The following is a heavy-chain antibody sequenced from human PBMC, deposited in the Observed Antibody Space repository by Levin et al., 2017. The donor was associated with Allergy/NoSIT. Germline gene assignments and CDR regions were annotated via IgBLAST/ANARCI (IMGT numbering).Heavy chain of an antibody. CDR3: VKELMAFGPFDY. CDR1: GFSFSKCG. J-gene: IGHJ4*02. D-gene: IGHD2-8*01. V-gene: IGHV3-30*18. CDR2: ISDDAKNQ. Sequence: GGSLRLSCVASGFSFSKCGMHWVRQTPGKGLEWVAGISDDAKNQSYPDSVRGRFTISRDNSKNTLYLQMNSLTTEDTAVYHCVKELMAFGPFDYWGQGTPVTVSS.